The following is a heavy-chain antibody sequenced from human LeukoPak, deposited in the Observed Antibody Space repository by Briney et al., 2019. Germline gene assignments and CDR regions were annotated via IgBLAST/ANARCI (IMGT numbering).Heavy chain of an antibody. Sequence: GSLRLSCAASGFIFSSYSMSWVRQAPGMGLEWVSVITGSGGNTYYADSVKGRFTISKDNSKNTVYLQMSSLRVDDTAVYYCAKAASSSWPSYYYGMDVWGQGTTVTLSS. V-gene: IGHV3-23*01. CDR1: GFIFSSYS. D-gene: IGHD6-13*01. J-gene: IGHJ6*02. CDR2: ITGSGGNT. CDR3: AKAASSSWPSYYYGMDV.